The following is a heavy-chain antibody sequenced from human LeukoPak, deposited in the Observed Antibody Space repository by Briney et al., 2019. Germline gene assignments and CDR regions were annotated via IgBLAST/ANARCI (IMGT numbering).Heavy chain of an antibody. CDR1: GFTVTSNY. Sequence: GSLRLSCAASGFTVTSNYMSWVRQAPGKGLEWIGEINHSGSTNYNPSLKSRVTISVDTSKNQFSLKLSSVTAADTAVYYCARAGGPSSWYRDYGMDVWGQGTTVTVSS. V-gene: IGHV4-34*01. CDR2: INHSGST. CDR3: ARAGGPSSWYRDYGMDV. D-gene: IGHD6-13*01. J-gene: IGHJ6*02.